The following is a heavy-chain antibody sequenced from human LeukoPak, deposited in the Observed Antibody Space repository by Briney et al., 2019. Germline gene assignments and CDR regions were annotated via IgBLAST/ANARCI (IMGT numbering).Heavy chain of an antibody. CDR3: ARLPKYSRPLDY. D-gene: IGHD6-6*01. J-gene: IGHJ4*02. Sequence: ASVKVSCKASGYTFTSYDINWVRQATGQGLEWMGWMNPNSGNTAYAQKFQGRVTMSRDTSISTAYMELSSLRSEDAAVYYCARLPKYSRPLDYWGQGTLVTISS. CDR2: MNPNSGNT. CDR1: GYTFTSYD. V-gene: IGHV1-8*01.